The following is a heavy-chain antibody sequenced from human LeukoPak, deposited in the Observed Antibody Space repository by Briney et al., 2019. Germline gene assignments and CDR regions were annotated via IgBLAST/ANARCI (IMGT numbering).Heavy chain of an antibody. CDR3: AKDLLLYGSWSYYERAFDY. V-gene: IGHV3-30*02. CDR2: IRYDGSNK. J-gene: IGHJ4*02. D-gene: IGHD3-10*01. CDR1: GFTFSSYG. Sequence: GGSLRLSCAASGFTFSSYGMHWVRQAPGKGLEWVAFIRYDGSNKYYADSVKGRFTISRDNSKNTLYLQMNSLRSEDTAVYYCAKDLLLYGSWSYYERAFDYWGQGTLVTVSS.